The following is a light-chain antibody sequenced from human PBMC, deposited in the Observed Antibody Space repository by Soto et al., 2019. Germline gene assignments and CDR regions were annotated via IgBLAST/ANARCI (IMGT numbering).Light chain of an antibody. CDR3: QQYYSYPRT. J-gene: IGKJ1*01. CDR1: QSISSY. Sequence: DIQVTQSPSSLSASVGDRVPITCQARQSISSYLNWYQQHPGKAPQLLIYAASSLQSGVPSRFSGSGSGTDFTLTTSCLQSEDFATYYCQQYYSYPRTFGQGTKVDIK. V-gene: IGKV1-39*01. CDR2: AAS.